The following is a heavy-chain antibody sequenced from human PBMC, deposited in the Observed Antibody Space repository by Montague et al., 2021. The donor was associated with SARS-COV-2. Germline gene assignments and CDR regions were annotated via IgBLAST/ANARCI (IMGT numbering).Heavy chain of an antibody. J-gene: IGHJ5*02. V-gene: IGHV4-59*01. CDR2: IYYSGST. CDR3: ARALYCSGGSCYPNWFDP. CDR1: GGSISSYY. Sequence: SETLSLTCTVSGGSISSYYWSWIRQPPGKGLEWIGYIYYSGSTNYNPSLKSRVTISVDTSKIQFSLKLSSVTAADTAVYYCARALYCSGGSCYPNWFDPWGQGTLVTVSS. D-gene: IGHD2-15*01.